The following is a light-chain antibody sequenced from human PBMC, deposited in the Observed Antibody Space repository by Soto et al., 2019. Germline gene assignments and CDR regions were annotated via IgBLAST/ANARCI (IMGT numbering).Light chain of an antibody. Sequence: DIVLPQSPDSLAVSLGPRATINCKSSQSFLYSSNNKNYLAWYQQKPGQPPKLLIYWASTRESGVPDRFSGSGSGTDFTLTISSLQAEDVAVYYCQQYYSTPRTFGQGTKVDI. V-gene: IGKV4-1*01. CDR2: WAS. CDR3: QQYYSTPRT. CDR1: QSFLYSSNNKNY. J-gene: IGKJ1*01.